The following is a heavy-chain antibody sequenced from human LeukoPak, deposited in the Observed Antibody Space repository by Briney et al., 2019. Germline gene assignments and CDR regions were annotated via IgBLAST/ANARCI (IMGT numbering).Heavy chain of an antibody. CDR2: INPSGGST. J-gene: IGHJ4*02. D-gene: IGHD4-17*01. CDR1: GYTFTSYY. CDR3: ARGDDCGDYGGEMPFDY. V-gene: IGHV1-46*01. Sequence: ASVKVSCKASGYTFTSYYMHWVRQAPGQGLEWMGIINPSGGSTSYAQKFQGRVTMTRDTSTSTVYMELSSLRSEDTAVYYCARGDDCGDYGGEMPFDYWGQGTLVTVSS.